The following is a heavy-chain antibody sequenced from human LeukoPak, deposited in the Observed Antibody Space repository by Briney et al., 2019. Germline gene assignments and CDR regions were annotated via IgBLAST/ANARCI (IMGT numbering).Heavy chain of an antibody. D-gene: IGHD3-22*01. Sequence: PGRSLRLSCAASGFTFSSYGMHWVRQAPGKGLEWVAVIWYDGSNKYYADSVKGRFTISRDNSKNTLYLQMNSLRAEDTAVYYCARDGDYYDSSGYPTYYYYYGMDVWGQGTTVTVSS. J-gene: IGHJ6*02. CDR3: ARDGDYYDSSGYPTYYYYYGMDV. CDR1: GFTFSSYG. V-gene: IGHV3-33*08. CDR2: IWYDGSNK.